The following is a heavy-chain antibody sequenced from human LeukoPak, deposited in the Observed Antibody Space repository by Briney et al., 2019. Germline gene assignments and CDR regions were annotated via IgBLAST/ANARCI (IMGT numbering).Heavy chain of an antibody. D-gene: IGHD3-22*01. J-gene: IGHJ4*02. CDR1: GFTFSRHA. CDR3: AKGPAPYYYDSSGYLGYFDY. V-gene: IGHV3-23*01. Sequence: PGGSLRLSCAASGFTFSRHAMSWVRQAPGKGLEWVAAISGWGGSTYYADSVKGRFTISRDNSKNTLYLQMNSLRAEDTAVYYCAKGPAPYYYDSSGYLGYFDYWGQGTLVTVSS. CDR2: ISGWGGST.